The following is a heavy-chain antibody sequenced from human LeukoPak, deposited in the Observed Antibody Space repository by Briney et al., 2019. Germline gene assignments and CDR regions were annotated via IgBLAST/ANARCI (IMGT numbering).Heavy chain of an antibody. CDR3: ARDISGGDCWDY. D-gene: IGHD2-21*02. CDR1: RFTFSSYE. V-gene: IGHV3-48*03. J-gene: IGHJ4*02. Sequence: GGSLRLSCAVSRFTFSSYEMNWVRQAPGKGLEWVSYISGSGSSIHYADSVKGRFTISRDNAKNSLYLQMNSLRAEDTAVYYCARDISGGDCWDYWGQGTLVTVSS. CDR2: ISGSGSSI.